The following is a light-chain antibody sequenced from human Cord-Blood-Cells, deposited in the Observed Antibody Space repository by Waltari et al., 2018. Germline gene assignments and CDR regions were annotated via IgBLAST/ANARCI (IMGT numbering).Light chain of an antibody. Sequence: QSALTQPASVSGSPGQPITISCTATSSDVGGYNYVSWSQQHPGKAPTLMIYDFSNRPAGVSNRFAGSKSGNTASLTISGLQAEDEADYYCSSYTSSSTLVFVGGTKLTVL. CDR3: SSYTSSSTLV. V-gene: IGLV2-14*01. CDR1: SSDVGGYNY. CDR2: DFS. J-gene: IGLJ2*01.